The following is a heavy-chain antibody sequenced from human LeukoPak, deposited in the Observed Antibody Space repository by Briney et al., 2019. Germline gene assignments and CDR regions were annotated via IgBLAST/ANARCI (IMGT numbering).Heavy chain of an antibody. Sequence: PGGSLRLSCAASGFTFRRHGMSWVRQAPGKGLEWVSSINGRGVNTFYGDSVKGRFTISRDNSKNTLYLQMNSLRAEDTAVYYCGTPPPPGSDPSLLYYYMDVWGKGTTVTISS. CDR1: GFTFRRHG. V-gene: IGHV3-23*01. D-gene: IGHD3-10*01. CDR2: INGRGVNT. J-gene: IGHJ6*03. CDR3: GTPPPPGSDPSLLYYYMDV.